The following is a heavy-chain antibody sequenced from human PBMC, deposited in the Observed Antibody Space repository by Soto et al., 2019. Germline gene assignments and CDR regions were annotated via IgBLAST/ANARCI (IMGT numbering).Heavy chain of an antibody. CDR2: ISSGGDIT. CDR1: GFSFTNYA. CDR3: ATDQRGLGIAGYDAFDI. D-gene: IGHD2-21*01. V-gene: IGHV3-23*01. Sequence: EVQLLQSGGGLVQPGGSLRLSCAASGFSFTNYAFNWVRQAPGKGLEWVSTISSGGDITYYAESVKGRFTSSRDNSRNTLYVQMNSLIVDYPAVYYCATDQRGLGIAGYDAFDIWGQGTMVTVSS. J-gene: IGHJ3*02.